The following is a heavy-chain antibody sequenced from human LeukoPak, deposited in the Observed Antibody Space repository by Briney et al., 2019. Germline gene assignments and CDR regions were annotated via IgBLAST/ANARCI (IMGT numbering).Heavy chain of an antibody. D-gene: IGHD3-22*01. J-gene: IGHJ4*02. V-gene: IGHV3-30*04. CDR2: ISYDGSNK. CDR3: ARESSMIVEKYYFDY. CDR1: GFTFSSYA. Sequence: PGRSLRLSCAASGFTFSSYAMHWVRQAPGKGLEWVAVISYDGSNKYYADSVKGRFTISRDNSKNTLYLQMNSLRAEETAVYYCARESSMIVEKYYFDYWGQGTLVTVSS.